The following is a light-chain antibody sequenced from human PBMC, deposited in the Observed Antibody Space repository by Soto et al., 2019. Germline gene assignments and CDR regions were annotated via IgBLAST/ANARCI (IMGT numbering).Light chain of an antibody. CDR1: SSDVGGYNY. V-gene: IGLV2-8*01. CDR2: EVS. Sequence: QSALTQPPSASGSPGQSVTISCTGTSSDVGGYNYVSWYQQHPGKAPKLMIYEVSKRPSGVPDRFSGSKSGNTASLTVSGLQAADEAYYYCSSYAGSDNWVFGGGTKLTVL. J-gene: IGLJ3*02. CDR3: SSYAGSDNWV.